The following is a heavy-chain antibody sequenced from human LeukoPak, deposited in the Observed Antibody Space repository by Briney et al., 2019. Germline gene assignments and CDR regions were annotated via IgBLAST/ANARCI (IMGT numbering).Heavy chain of an antibody. Sequence: SETLSLTCTVSGGSISSYYWSWIRQPPGKGLEWIGYIYYSGSTNYNPSLKSRVTISVDTSKNQFSLKLSSVTAADTAVYYCARSKSAVAYTISTIFSLNWFDPWGQGTLVTVSS. V-gene: IGHV4-59*12. CDR2: IYYSGST. J-gene: IGHJ5*02. CDR3: ARSKSAVAYTISTIFSLNWFDP. D-gene: IGHD3-9*01. CDR1: GGSISSYY.